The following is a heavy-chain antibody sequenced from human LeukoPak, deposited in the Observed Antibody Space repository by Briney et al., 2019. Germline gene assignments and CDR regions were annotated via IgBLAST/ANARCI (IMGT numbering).Heavy chain of an antibody. J-gene: IGHJ6*02. CDR1: AFIFSGHW. CDR2: IKEDGSER. D-gene: IGHD2-2*03. Sequence: PGGSLRLSCEGSAFIFSGHWMNWVRQTPGKGLEWVASIKEDGSERQYVDSVKGRFSISRDNTKGSLFLQLNSLRAEDTAVYYCARGGYCSSTSCPTSKYYYYGMDVWGQGTTVTVSS. CDR3: ARGGYCSSTSCPTSKYYYYGMDV. V-gene: IGHV3-7*03.